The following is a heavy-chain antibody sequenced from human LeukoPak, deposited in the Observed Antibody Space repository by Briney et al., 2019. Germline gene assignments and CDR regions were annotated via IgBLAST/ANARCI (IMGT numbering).Heavy chain of an antibody. CDR2: ITAIGVST. Sequence: GGLLRLSCAASGFTFSSYAMSWVRQAPGKGLEWVSAITAIGVSTYYADSVKGRFTISRDNSKNTLYLQMNSLRAEDTAVYYCAKDNGYCSGGSCYPYYFDYWGQGTLVSVST. D-gene: IGHD2-15*01. CDR1: GFTFSSYA. CDR3: AKDNGYCSGGSCYPYYFDY. V-gene: IGHV3-23*01. J-gene: IGHJ4*02.